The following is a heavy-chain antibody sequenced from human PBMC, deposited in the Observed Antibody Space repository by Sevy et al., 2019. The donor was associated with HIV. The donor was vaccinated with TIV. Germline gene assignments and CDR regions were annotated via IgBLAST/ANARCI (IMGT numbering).Heavy chain of an antibody. CDR3: ARSPPVVVVPGACSWFDP. Sequence: SETLSLTCAVHDGSFSGYYWNWIRQLPGKGLEWIGEINESGITYYNPSLKSRVTISVDTSKKQFSLTLNSVTAADTVVYFCARSPPVVVVPGACSWFDPWGQGTLVTVSS. D-gene: IGHD2-2*01. CDR2: INESGIT. J-gene: IGHJ5*02. CDR1: DGSFSGYY. V-gene: IGHV4-34*01.